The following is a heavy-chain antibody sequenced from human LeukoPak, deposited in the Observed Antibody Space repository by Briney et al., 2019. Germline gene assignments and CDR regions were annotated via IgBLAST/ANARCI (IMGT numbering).Heavy chain of an antibody. V-gene: IGHV1-18*04. D-gene: IGHD5/OR15-5a*01. Sequence: GASVKVSCKASGYTFTSYGISWVRQAPGQGLEWMGWISAYNGNTNYAQKLQGIVTMTTDTSTSTAYMELRSLRSDDTAVYYCARDVSSPESNWFDPWGQGTLVTVSS. J-gene: IGHJ5*02. CDR2: ISAYNGNT. CDR1: GYTFTSYG. CDR3: ARDVSSPESNWFDP.